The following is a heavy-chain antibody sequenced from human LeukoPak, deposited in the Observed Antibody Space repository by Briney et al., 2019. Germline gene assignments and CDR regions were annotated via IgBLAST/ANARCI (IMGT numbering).Heavy chain of an antibody. J-gene: IGHJ5*02. CDR1: GGSISSSSDY. V-gene: IGHV4-39*07. D-gene: IGHD6-6*01. CDR3: ARDFRSLAARPEWFDP. Sequence: PSETLSLTCTVSGGSISSSSDYWGWIRQPPGKELEWIGSIYYSGSTYYNPSLKSRVTVSVDTSKNQFSLKLSSVTAADTAVYYCARDFRSLAARPEWFDPWGQGTLVTVSS. CDR2: IYYSGST.